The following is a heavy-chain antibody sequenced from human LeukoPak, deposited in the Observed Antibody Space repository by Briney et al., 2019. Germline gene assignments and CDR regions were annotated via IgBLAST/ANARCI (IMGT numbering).Heavy chain of an antibody. CDR3: AREGYYGSGSSQYYYYGMVV. Sequence: PGGSLRLSCAASGFTFSSYEMNWVRQAPGKGLEWVSYISSSGSTIYYADSVKGRFTISRDNAKNSLYLQMNSLRAEDTAVYYCAREGYYGSGSSQYYYYGMVVWGKGTTVTVSS. D-gene: IGHD3-10*01. V-gene: IGHV3-48*03. CDR2: ISSSGSTI. CDR1: GFTFSSYE. J-gene: IGHJ6*04.